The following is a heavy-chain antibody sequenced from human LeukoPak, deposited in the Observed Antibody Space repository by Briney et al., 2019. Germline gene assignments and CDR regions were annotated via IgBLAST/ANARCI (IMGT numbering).Heavy chain of an antibody. CDR1: GFTFSNFW. CDR3: ARDSDCSSTSCLDY. D-gene: IGHD2-2*01. V-gene: IGHV3-7*05. Sequence: GGSLRLSCAASGFTFSNFWMSWVRQAPGKGLEWVANIKQDGSEKYNVDSVKGRFTISRDNAKNSLYLQMNSLRAEDTAVYYCARDSDCSSTSCLDYWGQGTLVTVSS. J-gene: IGHJ4*02. CDR2: IKQDGSEK.